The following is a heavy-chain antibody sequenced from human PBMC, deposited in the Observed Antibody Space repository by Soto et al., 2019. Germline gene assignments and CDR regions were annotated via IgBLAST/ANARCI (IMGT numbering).Heavy chain of an antibody. Sequence: SVKVSCKASGGTFSSYAISWVRQAPRQGLEWMGGIIPIFGTANYAQKFQGRVTITADESTSTAYMELSSLRSEDTAVYYCARARLKLTVTIDYWGQGTLVTVSS. V-gene: IGHV1-69*13. CDR2: IIPIFGTA. J-gene: IGHJ4*02. D-gene: IGHD4-17*01. CDR1: GGTFSSYA. CDR3: ARARLKLTVTIDY.